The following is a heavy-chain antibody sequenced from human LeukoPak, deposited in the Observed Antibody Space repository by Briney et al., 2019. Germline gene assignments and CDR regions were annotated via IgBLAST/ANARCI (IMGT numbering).Heavy chain of an antibody. CDR2: FDPEDGET. Sequence: ASVKVSCKVSGYTLTELSMHWVRQAPGKGLEWMGGFDPEDGETIYAQKFQGRVTMTEDTFTDTAYMALSSLRSEDTAVYYCATDRREFAVSDEGFAYWGQGTLVTVSS. J-gene: IGHJ4*02. CDR3: ATDRREFAVSDEGFAY. D-gene: IGHD3-10*01. CDR1: GYTLTELS. V-gene: IGHV1-24*01.